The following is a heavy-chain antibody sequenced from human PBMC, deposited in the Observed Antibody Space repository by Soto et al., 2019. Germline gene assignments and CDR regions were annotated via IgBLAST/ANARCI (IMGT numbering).Heavy chain of an antibody. D-gene: IGHD2-2*01. CDR3: ARNQIVVVPAAIPLGTYYYYYYGTDV. V-gene: IGHV1-69*13. Sequence: GASVKVSCKASGGTFSSYAISWVRQAPGQGLEWMGGIIPIFGTANYAQKFQGRVTITADESTSTAYMELSSLRSEDTAVYYCARNQIVVVPAAIPLGTYYYYYYGTDVWGQGTTVTVSS. CDR2: IIPIFGTA. CDR1: GGTFSSYA. J-gene: IGHJ6*02.